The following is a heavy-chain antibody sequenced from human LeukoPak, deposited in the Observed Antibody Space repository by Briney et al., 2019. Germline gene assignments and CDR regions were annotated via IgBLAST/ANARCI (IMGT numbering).Heavy chain of an antibody. CDR1: GYTFTSYD. CDR3: ARAGLRIAVAGTLRYNWFDP. V-gene: IGHV1-8*03. Sequence: ASVKVSCKASGYTFTSYDINWVRQATGQGLEWMGWMNPNSGNTGYAQKFQGRVTITRNTSISTAYMELSSLRSEDTAVYCCARAGLRIAVAGTLRYNWFDPWGQGTLVTVSS. D-gene: IGHD6-19*01. CDR2: MNPNSGNT. J-gene: IGHJ5*02.